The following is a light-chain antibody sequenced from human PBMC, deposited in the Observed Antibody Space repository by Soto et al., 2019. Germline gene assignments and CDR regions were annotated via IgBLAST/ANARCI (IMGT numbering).Light chain of an antibody. CDR3: QQYGSSPRT. V-gene: IGKV3-20*01. CDR1: QSVSSSY. CDR2: GAS. J-gene: IGKJ5*01. Sequence: EIVFTQSPGTLSLPPGERATLSCRASQSVSSSYLAWYQQKPGQAPRLLIYGASSRATGIPDRFSGSGSGTDFTLTISRLEPEDFAVYYCQQYGSSPRTFGQGTRLEI.